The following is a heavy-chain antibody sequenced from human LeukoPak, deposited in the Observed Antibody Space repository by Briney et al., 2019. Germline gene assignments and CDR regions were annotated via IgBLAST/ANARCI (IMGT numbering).Heavy chain of an antibody. Sequence: PSETLSLTCTVSGGSISSSSYYWGWIRQPPGKGLEWIGSIYYSGSTYYNPSLKSRVTISVDTSKNQFSLKLSSVTAADTAVYYCARDIVVVPAAPSRFDPWGQGTLVTVSS. V-gene: IGHV4-39*07. D-gene: IGHD2-2*01. CDR3: ARDIVVVPAAPSRFDP. CDR2: IYYSGST. J-gene: IGHJ5*02. CDR1: GGSISSSSYY.